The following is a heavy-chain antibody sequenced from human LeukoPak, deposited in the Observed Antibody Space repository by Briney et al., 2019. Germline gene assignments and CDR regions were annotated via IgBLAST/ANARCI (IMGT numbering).Heavy chain of an antibody. J-gene: IGHJ4*02. CDR3: YIPYYDTSAYKGY. CDR1: GFAFSSYA. D-gene: IGHD3-22*01. V-gene: IGHV3-23*01. CDR2: ISGSGGST. Sequence: GGSLRLSCAASGFAFSSYAMTWVRQAPGKGLEWVSAISGSGGSTYYADSVKGRFTISRDNSKNTLYLQMNSLRAEDTAVYYCYIPYYDTSAYKGYWGQGTLVTVSS.